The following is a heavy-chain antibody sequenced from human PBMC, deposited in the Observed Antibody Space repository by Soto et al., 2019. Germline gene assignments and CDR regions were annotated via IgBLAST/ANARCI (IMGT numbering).Heavy chain of an antibody. Sequence: GVSLRLSFAASGFTFSNAWMSWVRQAPGKGREWVGRIKSKTDGGTTDYAAPVKGRFTISREDSKNTLYLQMNSLKTEDTAVYYCTGHTNDYIWGSYRFSDDYWGQGTLVTVSS. CDR2: IKSKTDGGTT. V-gene: IGHV3-15*01. D-gene: IGHD3-16*02. CDR3: TGHTNDYIWGSYRFSDDY. J-gene: IGHJ4*02. CDR1: GFTFSNAW.